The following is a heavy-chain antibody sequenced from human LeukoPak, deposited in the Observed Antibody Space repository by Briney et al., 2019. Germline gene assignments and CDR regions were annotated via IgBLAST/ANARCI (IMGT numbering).Heavy chain of an antibody. J-gene: IGHJ6*03. CDR3: ARLKVIRVEKLSFIRFYYYYYMAV. V-gene: IGHV4-34*01. D-gene: IGHD3-16*02. CDR1: GGSFSDYN. CDR2: INQSGGT. Sequence: PSETLSLTCVVYGGSFSDYNWSWIRQRPGKGLEWIWEINQSGGTDYNPALKSRVTTSVETSQNPLSLRLSSVTAADTAVYFCARLKVIRVEKLSFIRFYYYYYMAVWGEGPTVTVSS.